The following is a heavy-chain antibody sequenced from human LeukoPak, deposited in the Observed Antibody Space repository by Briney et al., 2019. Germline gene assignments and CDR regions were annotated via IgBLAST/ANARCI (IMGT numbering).Heavy chain of an antibody. Sequence: GGSLRLSCAGSGFTFSDHYISWIRKAPGKGLEWVSYIFSGASTIYYSDSVKGRFTMSRDNAKNSLYLQMNSLRAADTAVYYCARGHYGLDVWGQGTTVIVSS. J-gene: IGHJ6*02. CDR2: IFSGASTI. CDR3: ARGHYGLDV. CDR1: GFTFSDHY. V-gene: IGHV3-11*01.